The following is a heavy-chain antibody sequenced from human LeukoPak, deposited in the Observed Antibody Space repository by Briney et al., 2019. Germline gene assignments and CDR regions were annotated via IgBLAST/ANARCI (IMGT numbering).Heavy chain of an antibody. D-gene: IGHD1-1*01. J-gene: IGHJ6*02. CDR2: IKSKTDGGTT. Sequence: PGGSLRLSCAASAFTFSNAWMSWVRQAPGKGLEWVGRIKSKTDGGTTDHAAPVKGRFTISRDDSKNTLYLQMNSLKTEDTAVYYCTTENWNDLTLYGLDVWGQGATVTVSS. CDR1: AFTFSNAW. CDR3: TTENWNDLTLYGLDV. V-gene: IGHV3-15*01.